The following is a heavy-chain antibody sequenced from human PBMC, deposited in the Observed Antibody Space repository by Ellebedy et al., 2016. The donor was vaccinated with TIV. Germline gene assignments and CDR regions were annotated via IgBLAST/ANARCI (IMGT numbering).Heavy chain of an antibody. D-gene: IGHD6-6*01. Sequence: MPSETLSLTCTVSGDSISSYYWSWIRQSPGKGLEWFGEIDHRGTTTYNPSLESRVIISVDPSKNQFSLKVRSVTAADTGIYYCARSETYARSSLFDYWGQGNLVTVSS. CDR3: ARSETYARSSLFDY. V-gene: IGHV4-34*01. J-gene: IGHJ4*02. CDR1: GDSISSYY. CDR2: IDHRGTT.